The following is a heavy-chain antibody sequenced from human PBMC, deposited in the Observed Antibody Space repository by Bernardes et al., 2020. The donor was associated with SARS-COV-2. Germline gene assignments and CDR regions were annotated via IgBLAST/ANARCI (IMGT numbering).Heavy chain of an antibody. J-gene: IGHJ4*02. CDR1: GFTFSSYG. Sequence: GGSLRLSCAASGFTFSSYGMHWVRQAPGKGLEWVAVIWYDGSNKYYADSVKGRFTISRDNSKNTLYLQMNSLRAEDTAVYYCARDGPFRYFDWLLPEGGYYFDYWGQGTLVTVSS. V-gene: IGHV3-33*01. D-gene: IGHD3-9*01. CDR3: ARDGPFRYFDWLLPEGGYYFDY. CDR2: IWYDGSNK.